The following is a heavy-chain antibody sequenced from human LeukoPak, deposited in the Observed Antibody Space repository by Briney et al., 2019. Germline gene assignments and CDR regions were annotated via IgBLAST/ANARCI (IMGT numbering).Heavy chain of an antibody. Sequence: PRGSLRLSCAASGFTFTRNSMSWVRQAPGKGLEWVSAIIGSGGTTYYADSVKGRVTISRVQSTNTLYLQMNSLRADDTAVYYCAKAHCSSTSCSRADNWGEGTLVTVSS. CDR1: GFTFTRNS. D-gene: IGHD2-2*01. CDR2: IIGSGGTT. CDR3: AKAHCSSTSCSRADN. J-gene: IGHJ4*02. V-gene: IGHV3-23*01.